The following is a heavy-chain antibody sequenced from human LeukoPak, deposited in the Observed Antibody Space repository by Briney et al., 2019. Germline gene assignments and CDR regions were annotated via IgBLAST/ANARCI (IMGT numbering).Heavy chain of an antibody. Sequence: GRSLRLSCAASGFTFSSYGMHWVRQAPGKGLEWVAVISYDGSNKYYADSVKGRFTISRDNSKNTLYLQMNSLRAEDTAVYYCAKDLLSGSYSYYYYGMDVWGQGTTVTVSS. CDR2: ISYDGSNK. J-gene: IGHJ6*02. D-gene: IGHD3-10*01. CDR3: AKDLLSGSYSYYYYGMDV. V-gene: IGHV3-30*18. CDR1: GFTFSSYG.